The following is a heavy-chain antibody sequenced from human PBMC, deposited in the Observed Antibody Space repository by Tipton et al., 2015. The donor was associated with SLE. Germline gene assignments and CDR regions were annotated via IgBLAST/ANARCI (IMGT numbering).Heavy chain of an antibody. D-gene: IGHD2-2*01. CDR1: GGSFSGYY. V-gene: IGHV4-34*01. J-gene: IGHJ6*02. CDR3: ASGCSSTTCEPFDYFGLDV. Sequence: TLSLTCAVSGGSFSGYYWYWVRQPPEQGLEWIGEITQSGVTNYNPSLKSRVTMSLDTSKNQFSLKLTSVTAADTAVYFCASGCSSTTCEPFDYFGLDVGGLGTTATVSS. CDR2: ITQSGVT.